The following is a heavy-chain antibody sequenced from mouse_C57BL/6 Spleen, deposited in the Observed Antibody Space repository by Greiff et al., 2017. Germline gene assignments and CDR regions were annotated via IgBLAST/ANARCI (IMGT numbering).Heavy chain of an antibody. V-gene: IGHV1-64*01. CDR2: IHPNSGST. D-gene: IGHD2-4*01. CDR1: GYTFTSYW. J-gene: IGHJ1*03. Sequence: VQLQESGAELVKPGASVKLSCKASGYTFTSYWMHWVKQRPGQGLEWIGMIHPNSGSTNYNEKFKSKATLTVDKSSSTAYMQLSSLTSEDSAVYYCARSTMKYFDVWGTGTTVTVSS. CDR3: ARSTMKYFDV.